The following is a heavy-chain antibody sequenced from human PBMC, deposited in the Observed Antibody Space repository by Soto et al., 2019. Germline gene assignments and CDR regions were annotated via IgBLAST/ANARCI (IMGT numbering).Heavy chain of an antibody. CDR2: ISYDGSNK. CDR3: ARDIRRLVRGVTYYYGMDV. D-gene: IGHD3-10*01. V-gene: IGHV3-30-3*01. Sequence: GGSLRLSCAASGFTFSSYAMHWVRQAPGKGLEWVAVISYDGSNKYYADSVKGRFTISRDNSKNTLYLQMNSLRAEDTAVYYCARDIRRLVRGVTYYYGMDVWGQGTTVTVSS. CDR1: GFTFSSYA. J-gene: IGHJ6*02.